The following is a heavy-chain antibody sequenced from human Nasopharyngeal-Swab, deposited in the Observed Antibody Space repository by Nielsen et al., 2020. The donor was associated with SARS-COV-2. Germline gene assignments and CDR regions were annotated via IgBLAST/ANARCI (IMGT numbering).Heavy chain of an antibody. CDR2: IYAGGST. CDR1: GGSINSGTSYY. Sequence: SETLSLTCTVSGGSINSGTSYYWTWIRQPAGKGLEWIGRIYAGGSTSYNPSLKSRVTMSIDTSKRQFSLKVNSVTAADTAVYYCGRGGPWFGELMTSGQGTQVTVSS. D-gene: IGHD3-10*01. V-gene: IGHV4-61*02. J-gene: IGHJ5*02. CDR3: GRGGPWFGELMT.